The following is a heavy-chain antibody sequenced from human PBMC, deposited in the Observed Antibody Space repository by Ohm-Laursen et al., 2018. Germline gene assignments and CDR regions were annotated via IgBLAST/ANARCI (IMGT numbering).Heavy chain of an antibody. V-gene: IGHV3-7*03. D-gene: IGHD4-17*01. CDR2: IKPDASEE. J-gene: IGHJ6*02. Sequence: SLRLSCAASGFTMRNYWMSWVRQAPGKGLEWVANIKPDASEEHYVDSVKGRFAISRDNANNSVYLQMNSLRAEDTAVYYCATRVTPVTTLYYFAMDVWGQGTTVTVSS. CDR1: GFTMRNYW. CDR3: ATRVTPVTTLYYFAMDV.